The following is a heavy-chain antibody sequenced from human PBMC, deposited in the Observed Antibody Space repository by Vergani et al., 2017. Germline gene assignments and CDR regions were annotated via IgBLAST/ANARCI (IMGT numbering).Heavy chain of an antibody. CDR1: GFTFSSYG. Sequence: QVQLVESGGGVVQPGRSLRLSCAASGFTFSSYGMHWVRQAPGKGLEWVAVIWYDGSNKYYADSVKGRFTISRDNSKNTLYLQMSSLRAEDTAVYYCARERGTAMVTNNWFDPWGQGTLVTVSS. J-gene: IGHJ5*02. D-gene: IGHD5-18*01. CDR2: IWYDGSNK. CDR3: ARERGTAMVTNNWFDP. V-gene: IGHV3-33*01.